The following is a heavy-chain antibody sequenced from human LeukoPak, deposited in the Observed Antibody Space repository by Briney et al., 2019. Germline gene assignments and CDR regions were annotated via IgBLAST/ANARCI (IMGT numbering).Heavy chain of an antibody. CDR1: GGTFSSYA. V-gene: IGHV1-2*02. J-gene: IGHJ6*02. D-gene: IGHD3-10*01. CDR3: ARTEWFPYYYYGMDV. Sequence: ASVKVSCKASGGTFSSYAISWVRQAPGQGLEWMGWINPNSGGTNYAQKFQGRVTMTRDTSISTAYMELSRLRSDDTAVYYCARTEWFPYYYYGMDVWGQGTTVTVSS. CDR2: INPNSGGT.